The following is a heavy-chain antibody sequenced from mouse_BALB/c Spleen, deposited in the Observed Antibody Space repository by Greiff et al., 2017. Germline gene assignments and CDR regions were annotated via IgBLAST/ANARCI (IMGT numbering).Heavy chain of an antibody. V-gene: IGHV1S53*02. CDR1: GYTFTGYG. D-gene: IGHD1-2*01. CDR2: ISPGNGDI. J-gene: IGHJ2*01. CDR3: RRASGYNLDY. Sequence: QVQLKQSDAELVKPGASVKISCKASGYTFTGYGIHWVKQRPEQGLEWIGYISPGNGDINYNEKFKGKATLTADKSSSTAYMQLNSLTSEACAVYFCRRASGYNLDYWGQGTTRTVAS.